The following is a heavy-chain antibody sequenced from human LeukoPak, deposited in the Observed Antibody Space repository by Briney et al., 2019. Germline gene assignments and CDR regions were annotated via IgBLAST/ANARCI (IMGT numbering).Heavy chain of an antibody. CDR3: ARHRSIVGATGEYYFDY. V-gene: IGHV4-59*08. CDR1: GGSISSYY. J-gene: IGHJ4*02. CDR2: IYYSGST. Sequence: SETLSLTCTVSGGSISSYYWSWIRQPPGKGLEWIGYIYYSGSTNYNPSLKSRVTISVDASKNQFSLKLSSVTAADTAVYYCARHRSIVGATGEYYFDYWGQGTLVTVSS. D-gene: IGHD1-26*01.